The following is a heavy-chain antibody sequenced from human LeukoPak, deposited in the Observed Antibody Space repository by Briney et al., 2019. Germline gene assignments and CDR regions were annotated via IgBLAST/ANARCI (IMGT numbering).Heavy chain of an antibody. CDR1: GFTFDGYG. Sequence: PGGSLRLSCAASGFTFDGYGMSWVRQAPGKGLEWVSGINWNGGSTGYADSVKGRFTISRDNAKNSLYLQMNSLRAEDTALYYCAREMYSSGWLNAFDIWGQGTMVTVSS. D-gene: IGHD6-19*01. CDR2: INWNGGST. CDR3: AREMYSSGWLNAFDI. J-gene: IGHJ3*02. V-gene: IGHV3-20*04.